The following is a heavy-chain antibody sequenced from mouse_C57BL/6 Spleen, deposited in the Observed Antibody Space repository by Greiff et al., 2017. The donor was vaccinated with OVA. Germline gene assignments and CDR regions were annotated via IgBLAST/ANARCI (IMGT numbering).Heavy chain of an antibody. CDR1: GYAFSSSW. J-gene: IGHJ2*01. CDR3: ASSRITTVDYAY. D-gene: IGHD1-1*01. CDR2: IYPGDGDT. Sequence: VQLQQSGPELVKPGASVKISCKASGYAFSSSWMNWVKQRPGKGLEWIGRIYPGDGDTNYNGKFKGKATLTADKSSSTAYMQLINLTSEDSAVSFCASSRITTVDYAYWGQGTTLTVSS. V-gene: IGHV1-82*01.